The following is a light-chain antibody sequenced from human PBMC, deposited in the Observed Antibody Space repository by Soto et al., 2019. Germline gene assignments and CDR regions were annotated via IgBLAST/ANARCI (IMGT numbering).Light chain of an antibody. CDR1: QDISSS. CDR2: AAS. J-gene: IGKJ5*01. V-gene: IGKV1-12*01. Sequence: DIQMTQSPSSVSASVGDRVTITCRASQDISSSLAWYQQKPGRVPKLLMYAASSLQSGVPSRFSGSGSGTDFTLTISSLQPEDFATYYCQQAASFPITFGQGTRLEV. CDR3: QQAASFPIT.